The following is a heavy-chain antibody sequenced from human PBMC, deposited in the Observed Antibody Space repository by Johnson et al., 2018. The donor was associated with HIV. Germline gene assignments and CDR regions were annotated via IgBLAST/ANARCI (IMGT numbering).Heavy chain of an antibody. Sequence: EVQLVESGGVVVQPGGSLRLSCAASGFTFDDYGMSWVRQAPGKGLEWVSGINWNGGSTGYADSVKGRFIISRDNAKNSLYLQMNRLRAEGTAWYYCARSVGYYDSSCYYYVDAFDIWGQGTMVTVSS. D-gene: IGHD3-22*01. J-gene: IGHJ3*02. CDR1: GFTFDDYG. V-gene: IGHV3-20*04. CDR2: INWNGGST. CDR3: ARSVGYYDSSCYYYVDAFDI.